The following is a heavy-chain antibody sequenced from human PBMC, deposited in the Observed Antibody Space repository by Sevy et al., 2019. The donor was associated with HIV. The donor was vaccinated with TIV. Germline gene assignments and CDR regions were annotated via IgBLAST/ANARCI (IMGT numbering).Heavy chain of an antibody. V-gene: IGHV1-69*13. CDR3: ARGGATGTRVY. CDR2: IIPIFGKV. D-gene: IGHD1-1*01. CDR1: GGTFSSYG. Sequence: ASVKVSCKASGGTFSSYGLSWVRQAPGQGLEWMGGIIPIFGKVNYAQKFQGRVTITADESTSTAYMELSSLRSEDTAVYYCARGGATGTRVYWGRGTLVTVSS. J-gene: IGHJ4*02.